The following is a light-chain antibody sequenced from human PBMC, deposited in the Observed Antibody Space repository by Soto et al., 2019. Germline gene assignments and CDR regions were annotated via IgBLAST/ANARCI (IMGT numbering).Light chain of an antibody. J-gene: IGLJ1*01. Sequence: QSALAQPASVSGSPGQSVTISCTGTTSDVGSYHLVSWYQQHPGKAPKLMIYEGTKRPSGVSNRFSGSKSGITASLTISGLQPEAEAEYYCCSFAGTGTFGGYVFGTGTKVTVL. CDR3: CSFAGTGTFGGYV. CDR2: EGT. CDR1: TSDVGSYHL. V-gene: IGLV2-23*03.